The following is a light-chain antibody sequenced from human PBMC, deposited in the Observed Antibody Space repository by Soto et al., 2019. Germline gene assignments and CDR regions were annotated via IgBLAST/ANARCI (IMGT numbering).Light chain of an antibody. CDR3: AAWDNSLSGWV. Sequence: QSALTQPPSASGTPGQRVTISCSGSSSNIGSTSVYWYQQLPGTAPKLLIYSNNRRPSGVPDRLSGSKSGTSASLAISGLQSEDEADYYCAAWDNSLSGWVFGGGTKVTVL. CDR1: SSNIGSTS. CDR2: SNN. J-gene: IGLJ3*02. V-gene: IGLV1-44*01.